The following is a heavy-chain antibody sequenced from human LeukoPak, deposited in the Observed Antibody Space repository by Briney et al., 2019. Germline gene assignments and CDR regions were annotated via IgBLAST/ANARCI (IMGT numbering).Heavy chain of an antibody. V-gene: IGHV1-69*13. CDR3: ARGYYYDSSGYYSYDY. D-gene: IGHD3-22*01. Sequence: SVKVSRKAAGGTFSSYAISWVRQAPGQGLEWMGGIIPIFGTANYAQKFQGRVTITADESTSTAYMELSSLRSEDTAVYYCARGYYYDSSGYYSYDYWGQGTLVTVSS. CDR1: GGTFSSYA. J-gene: IGHJ4*02. CDR2: IIPIFGTA.